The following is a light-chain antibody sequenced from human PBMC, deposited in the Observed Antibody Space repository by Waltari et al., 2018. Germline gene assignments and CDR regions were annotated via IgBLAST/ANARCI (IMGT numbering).Light chain of an antibody. Sequence: DIQMTQSPPTLSASVGDRVTITCRASQRISPWLAWYQQKPGKAPKLLIYKASSKPSGVPSRFSGSGSGTEFTLTISSLQPDDFATYYCQQYSDFPRTFGQGTKVEVK. J-gene: IGKJ1*01. CDR1: QRISPW. V-gene: IGKV1-5*03. CDR3: QQYSDFPRT. CDR2: KAS.